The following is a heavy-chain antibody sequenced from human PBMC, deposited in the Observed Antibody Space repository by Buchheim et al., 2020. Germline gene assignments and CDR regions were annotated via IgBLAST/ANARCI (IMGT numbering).Heavy chain of an antibody. CDR2: ISSSSSYT. J-gene: IGHJ6*02. CDR3: ARLAGYCSSTSCYFGYYYYGMDV. V-gene: IGHV3-11*06. Sequence: QVQLVESGGGLVKPGGSLRLSCAASGFTFSDYYMSWIRQAPGKGLEWVSYISSSSSYTNYADSVKGRFTISRDNATNSLYLQRNSLRAEDTAVYYCARLAGYCSSTSCYFGYYYYGMDVWGQGTT. D-gene: IGHD2-2*01. CDR1: GFTFSDYY.